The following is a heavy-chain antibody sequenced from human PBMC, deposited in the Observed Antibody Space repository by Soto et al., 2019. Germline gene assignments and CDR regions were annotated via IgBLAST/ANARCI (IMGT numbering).Heavy chain of an antibody. Sequence: QVQLQESGPGLVKPSQTLSLTCTVSGGSISSGGYYWSWIRQHPGKGLEWIGYIYYSGSTCYNPSLQSRVTISVDTSKNQFSLKLSSVTAADTAVYYCARAPIAVAGIGGVANWGQGTLVTVSS. CDR2: IYYSGST. D-gene: IGHD6-19*01. CDR1: GGSISSGGYY. J-gene: IGHJ4*02. CDR3: ARAPIAVAGIGGVAN. V-gene: IGHV4-31*03.